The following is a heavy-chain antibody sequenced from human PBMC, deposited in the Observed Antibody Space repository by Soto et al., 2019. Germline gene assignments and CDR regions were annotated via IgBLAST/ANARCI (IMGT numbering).Heavy chain of an antibody. CDR2: ISGSGAGT. CDR3: AKDRTARSPSIQKLAPDWYLHL. CDR1: GFTFSSYA. J-gene: IGHJ2*01. Sequence: GGSLRLSCAASGFTFSSYAMSWVRQAPGKGLEWVSAISGSGAGTYSADSVKGRFTISRDNSKNTLYLQMNSLRAEDTAVYYCAKDRTARSPSIQKLAPDWYLHLWGPGTLATVYS. V-gene: IGHV3-23*01. D-gene: IGHD6-6*01.